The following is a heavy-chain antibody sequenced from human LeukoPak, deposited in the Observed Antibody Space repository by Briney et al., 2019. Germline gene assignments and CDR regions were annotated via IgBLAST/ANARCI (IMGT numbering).Heavy chain of an antibody. D-gene: IGHD1-1*01. J-gene: IGHJ4*02. V-gene: IGHV4-59*01. Sequence: SRVTVSVDTSTNQFSLNLTSVTAADTAVYYCARVGTLRTFGFDYWGQGTLVTVSS. CDR3: ARVGTLRTFGFDY.